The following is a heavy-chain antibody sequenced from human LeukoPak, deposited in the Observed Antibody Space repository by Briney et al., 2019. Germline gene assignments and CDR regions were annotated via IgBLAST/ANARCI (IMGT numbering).Heavy chain of an antibody. J-gene: IGHJ4*02. D-gene: IGHD5-24*01. CDR2: ISSSGSTI. Sequence: VGSLCLSRAASGFTFSSYEMNWVRQAPGKGLEWVSYISSSGSTIYYADSVKGRFTISRDNAKNSLYLQMNSLRAEDTAVYYCASYTDGYIPFDYWDQGHLVTVSS. CDR3: ASYTDGYIPFDY. CDR1: GFTFSSYE. V-gene: IGHV3-48*03.